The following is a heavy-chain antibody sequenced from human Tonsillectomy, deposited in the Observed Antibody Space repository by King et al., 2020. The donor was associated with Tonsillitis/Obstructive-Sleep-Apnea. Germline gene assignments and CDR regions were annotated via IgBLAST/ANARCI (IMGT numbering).Heavy chain of an antibody. CDR1: GFTFSDYT. V-gene: IGHV3-21*01. D-gene: IGHD1-26*01. CDR2: ISSISSSI. J-gene: IGHJ5*02. CDR3: ATTIVGATDNYFDP. Sequence: VQLVESGGGLVKPGGSLRLSCAASGFTFSDYTMNWVRQAPGRGLEGISSISSISSSIYYAESLKGRFTISRDNAKNSLYLQINSLRAEYTAIYYCATTIVGATDNYFDPWGQGTLVTVSS.